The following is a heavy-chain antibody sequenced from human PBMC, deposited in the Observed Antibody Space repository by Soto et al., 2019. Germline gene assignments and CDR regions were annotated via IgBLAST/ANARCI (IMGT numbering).Heavy chain of an antibody. CDR3: ARERREEIHDGYDIDY. CDR1: GGSISDYY. J-gene: IGHJ4*02. D-gene: IGHD5-12*01. Sequence: QVQLQESGPGLVKPSETLSLTCTVSGGSISDYYWSWIRQPAGKGLEWIGRIYTSGSTDYNPSLKSRVTISIDKDKNQFSMKVTSMTAADTAVYYCARERREEIHDGYDIDYWGQGTLVTVSS. V-gene: IGHV4-4*07. CDR2: IYTSGST.